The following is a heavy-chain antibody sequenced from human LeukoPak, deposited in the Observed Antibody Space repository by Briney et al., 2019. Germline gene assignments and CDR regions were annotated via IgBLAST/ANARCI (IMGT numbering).Heavy chain of an antibody. V-gene: IGHV3-7*04. CDR3: ARDQDGDPGGFQH. D-gene: IGHD4-17*01. CDR1: GFTFSSYW. CDR2: IKQDGSEK. Sequence: GGSLRLSCAAPGFTFSSYWMSWVRQAPGKGLEWVANIKQDGSEKYYVDSVKGRFTISRDNAKNSLYLQMNSLRAEDTAVYYCARDQDGDPGGFQHWGQGTLVTVSS. J-gene: IGHJ1*01.